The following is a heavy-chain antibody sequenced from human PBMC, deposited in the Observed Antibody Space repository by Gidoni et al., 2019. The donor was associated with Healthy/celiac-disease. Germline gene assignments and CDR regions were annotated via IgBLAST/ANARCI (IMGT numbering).Heavy chain of an antibody. CDR1: GFNFSSYA. V-gene: IGHV3-23*01. J-gene: IGHJ4*02. D-gene: IGHD3-10*01. CDR3: ATLLLWFGLXXX. Sequence: EVQLLESGGGLVQQGGSLRLSCAASGFNFSSYAMSWVRQAPGKGLEWVSVISGSGGSTYYADSVKGRFTISRDNSKNTLYLQMNSLRAEDTAVYYCATLLLWFGLXXXWGXGTLVTVS. CDR2: ISGSGGST.